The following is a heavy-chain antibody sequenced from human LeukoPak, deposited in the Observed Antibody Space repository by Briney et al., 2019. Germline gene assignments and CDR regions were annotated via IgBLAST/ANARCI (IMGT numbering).Heavy chain of an antibody. CDR3: ARGGYYDSSGPANWFDP. J-gene: IGHJ5*02. CDR2: IYHSGST. Sequence: SETLSLTCTVSGGSISSGGYYWSWIRQPPGKGLEWIGYIYHSGSTYYNLSLKSRVTISVDRSKNQFSLKLSSVTAADTAVYYCARGGYYDSSGPANWFDPWGQGTLVTVSS. CDR1: GGSISSGGYY. V-gene: IGHV4-30-2*01. D-gene: IGHD3-22*01.